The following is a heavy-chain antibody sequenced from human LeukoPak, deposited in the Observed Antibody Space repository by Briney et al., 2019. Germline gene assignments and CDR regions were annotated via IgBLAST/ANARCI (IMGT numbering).Heavy chain of an antibody. J-gene: IGHJ4*02. D-gene: IGHD3-9*01. CDR2: INTNTGNP. Sequence: ASVKVSCKASGYTFTSYAMNWVRQAPGQGLEWMGWINTNTGNPTYAQGFTGRFVFSLDTSVSTAYLQISSLKAEDTAVYYCAREAETYYDILTGYSVFAYWGQGTLVTVSS. CDR3: AREAETYYDILTGYSVFAY. V-gene: IGHV7-4-1*02. CDR1: GYTFTSYA.